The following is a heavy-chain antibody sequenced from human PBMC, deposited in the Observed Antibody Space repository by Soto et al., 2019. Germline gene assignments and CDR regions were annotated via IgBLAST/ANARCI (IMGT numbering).Heavy chain of an antibody. D-gene: IGHD3-10*01. CDR1: GGSISSSNW. J-gene: IGHJ6*02. V-gene: IGHV4-4*02. Sequence: LSLTCAVPGGSISSSNWWSWVRQPPGKGLEWIGEIYHSGSTNYNPSLKSRVTISVDKSKNQFSLKLSSVTAADTAVYYCARDRGPRYYYYGMDVWGQGTTVTVSS. CDR3: ARDRGPRYYYYGMDV. CDR2: IYHSGST.